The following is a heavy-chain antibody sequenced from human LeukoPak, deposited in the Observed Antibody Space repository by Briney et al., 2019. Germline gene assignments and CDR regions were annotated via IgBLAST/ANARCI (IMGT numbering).Heavy chain of an antibody. CDR2: ISSSSSYI. D-gene: IGHD1-26*01. V-gene: IGHV3-21*01. Sequence: PGGSLRLSCEGSAFIFSGHWMNWVRQAPGKGLEWVSFISSSSSYIYYADSVKGRITISRDNAKNSLYLQMNSLRAEDTAVYYCARGGGSLTDYFFDYWGQGTLVTVSS. CDR3: ARGGGSLTDYFFDY. J-gene: IGHJ4*02. CDR1: AFIFSGHW.